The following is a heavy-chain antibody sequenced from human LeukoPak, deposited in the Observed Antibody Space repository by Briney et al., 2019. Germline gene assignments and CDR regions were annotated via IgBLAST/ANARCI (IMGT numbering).Heavy chain of an antibody. CDR3: VRNWDY. Sequence: PETLSLTCTVSGGSISSSSYYWGWIRQPPGKGLEWIGSIYYSGNTNYNPSLKSRVTMSVDTSNKHFSLKLTSVTAADTAVYYCVRNWDYWGQGTLVTVSS. V-gene: IGHV4-39*07. J-gene: IGHJ4*02. CDR1: GGSISSSSYY. D-gene: IGHD1-1*01. CDR2: IYYSGNT.